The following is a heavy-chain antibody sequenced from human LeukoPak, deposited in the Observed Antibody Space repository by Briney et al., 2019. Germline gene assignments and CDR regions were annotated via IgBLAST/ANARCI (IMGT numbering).Heavy chain of an antibody. CDR2: ISYDGSNK. J-gene: IGHJ4*02. CDR1: GFTFSSYG. Sequence: GGSLRLSCAASGFTFSSYGMHWVRQAPGKGLEWVAVISYDGSNKYYADSVKGRFTISRDNSKNTLYLQMNSLRAEDTAVYYCAHNQDYRLEYWGQGTLVTVSS. V-gene: IGHV3-30*03. CDR3: AHNQDYRLEY. D-gene: IGHD3-16*01.